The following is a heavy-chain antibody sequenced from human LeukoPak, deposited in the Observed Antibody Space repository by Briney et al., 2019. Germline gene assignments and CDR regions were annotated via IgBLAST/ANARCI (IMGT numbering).Heavy chain of an antibody. CDR3: ARDPGYCSSTSYSCLNDAFDI. J-gene: IGHJ3*02. Sequence: SVKVSCKASGGTFSGYAISWVRQAPGQGLEWMGGIIPIFGTANYAQKFQGRVTITADESTSTAYMELSSLRSEDTAVYYCARDPGYCSSTSYSCLNDAFDIWGQGTMVTVSS. CDR1: GGTFSGYA. V-gene: IGHV1-69*13. CDR2: IIPIFGTA. D-gene: IGHD2-2*01.